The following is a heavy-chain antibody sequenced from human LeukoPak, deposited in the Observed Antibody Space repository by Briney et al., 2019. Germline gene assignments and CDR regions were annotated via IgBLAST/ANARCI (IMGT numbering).Heavy chain of an antibody. CDR3: ARGVSAAMGVY. Sequence: ASETLSCTASGYTFTGYCMHWERQAPGPGLEWMGWINPNSCGTNYEQKFQGRVTMTRDTSISTAYIELSRRKSDGTAVDYWARGVSAAMGVYWGQGTLVTV. D-gene: IGHD2-2*01. V-gene: IGHV1-2*02. J-gene: IGHJ4*02. CDR1: GYTFTGYC. CDR2: INPNSCGT.